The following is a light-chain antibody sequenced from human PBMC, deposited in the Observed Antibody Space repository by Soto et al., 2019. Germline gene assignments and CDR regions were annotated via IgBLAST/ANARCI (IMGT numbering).Light chain of an antibody. CDR2: ANN. CDR1: SSNIGYNY. Sequence: QSVLTQPPSVSAAPGQTVTISCSGSSSNIGYNYVSWYQQLPGTAPKLLIYANNNRPSGIPDRFSGPKSGTSATLGITGLQTGDEADYYCGTWDSSLSALVFGGGTKVTVL. J-gene: IGLJ2*01. CDR3: GTWDSSLSALV. V-gene: IGLV1-51*01.